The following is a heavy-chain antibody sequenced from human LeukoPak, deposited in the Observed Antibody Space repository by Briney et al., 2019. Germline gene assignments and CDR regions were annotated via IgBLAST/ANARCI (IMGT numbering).Heavy chain of an antibody. CDR1: GGTFSSYT. D-gene: IGHD5-24*01. V-gene: IGHV1-69*02. CDR2: IIPILGIA. Sequence: SVKVSCKASGGTFSSYTISWVRQAPGQGLEWMGWIIPILGIANYAQKFQGRVTITADKSTSTAYMELSSLRSEDTAVYYCAMRWLQLGRGTDVWGQGTTVTVSS. CDR3: AMRWLQLGRGTDV. J-gene: IGHJ6*02.